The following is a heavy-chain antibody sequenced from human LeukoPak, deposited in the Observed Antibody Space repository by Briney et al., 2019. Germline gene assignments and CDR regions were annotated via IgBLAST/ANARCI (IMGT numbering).Heavy chain of an antibody. V-gene: IGHV3-73*01. D-gene: IGHD2-2*01. CDR3: AKGDPAFDAFDI. Sequence: GGSPRLSCAASGFTLSGSAMHWVRQASGKGLEWVGRIRSKANSYATEYAASVKGRFTISRDDSKNTAYLQMNSLKTEDTAVYYCAKGDPAFDAFDIWGQGTMVTVSS. CDR1: GFTLSGSA. CDR2: IRSKANSYAT. J-gene: IGHJ3*02.